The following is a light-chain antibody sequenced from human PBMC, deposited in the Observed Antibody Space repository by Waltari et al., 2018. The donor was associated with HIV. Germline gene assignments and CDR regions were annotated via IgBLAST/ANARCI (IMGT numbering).Light chain of an antibody. CDR3: QQYYTLPYT. J-gene: IGKJ2*01. CDR1: RSLLETSKKKNY. Sequence: DIAMTQSPDSVVVSLGERATINCKSSRSLLETSKKKNYLAWYQQKAGNSPKLIMYWASTRESRVPGRFSGSGSGTDFTLTITDVQPDDVAIYYCQQYYTLPYTFGQGTKLEI. CDR2: WAS. V-gene: IGKV4-1*01.